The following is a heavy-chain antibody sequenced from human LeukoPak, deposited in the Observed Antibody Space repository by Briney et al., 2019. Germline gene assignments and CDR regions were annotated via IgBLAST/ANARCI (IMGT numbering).Heavy chain of an antibody. CDR2: ISWNSGSI. CDR3: AKESYDSSGYYSFDY. D-gene: IGHD3-22*01. J-gene: IGHJ4*02. Sequence: GGSVRLSCAASGFTFDDYAMHWVRQAPGKGLEWVSGISWNSGSIIYADSVKGRFTITRDNAKNSLYLQMNSLRAEDTAVYYCAKESYDSSGYYSFDYWGQGTLLTVSS. CDR1: GFTFDDYA. V-gene: IGHV3-9*01.